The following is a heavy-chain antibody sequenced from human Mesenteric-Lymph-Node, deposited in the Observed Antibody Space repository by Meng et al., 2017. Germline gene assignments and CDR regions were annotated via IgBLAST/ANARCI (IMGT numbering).Heavy chain of an antibody. V-gene: IGHV1-2*06. CDR2: ISPNSGGT. CDR1: GYTFTGYD. Sequence: ASVKVSCKASGYTFTGYDIHWVRQAPGHGLEWMGRISPNSGGTNYAQKFQGRVSMTRDTSIITAYMELSRLRSDDTAVYYCVRADLGYCSGGYCYPYFDYWGQGTLVTVSS. D-gene: IGHD2-15*01. CDR3: VRADLGYCSGGYCYPYFDY. J-gene: IGHJ4*02.